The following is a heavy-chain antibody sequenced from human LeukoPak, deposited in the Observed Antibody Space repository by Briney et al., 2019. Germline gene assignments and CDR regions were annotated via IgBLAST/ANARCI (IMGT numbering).Heavy chain of an antibody. J-gene: IGHJ3*02. D-gene: IGHD3-10*01. V-gene: IGHV4-38-2*01. CDR2: IYHSGST. Sequence: PSETLSLTCAVSGYSISSGYYWGWIRQPPGKGLEWIGSIYHSGSTYYNPSLKSRVTISVDTSKNQFSLKLGSVTAADTAVYYCARSGPEWYYGSGYAFDIWGQGTMVTVSS. CDR3: ARSGPEWYYGSGYAFDI. CDR1: GYSISSGYY.